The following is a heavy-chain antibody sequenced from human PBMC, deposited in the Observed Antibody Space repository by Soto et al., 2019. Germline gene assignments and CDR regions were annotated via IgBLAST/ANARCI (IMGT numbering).Heavy chain of an antibody. D-gene: IGHD2-21*01. J-gene: IGHJ6*02. CDR1: GFTFSNYA. CDR2: VSGNGGST. V-gene: IGHV3-64*01. CDR3: ARGTGENYYYYGMDV. Sequence: EVQLVESGGGLVQPGWSLRLSCVASGFTFSNYAMHWVRQAPGKGLEYVSAVSGNGGSTYYANSVKGRFTIFRDNSKNTLYLQMGSLRAEDMAVYYCARGTGENYYYYGMDVWGQGTTVTVSS.